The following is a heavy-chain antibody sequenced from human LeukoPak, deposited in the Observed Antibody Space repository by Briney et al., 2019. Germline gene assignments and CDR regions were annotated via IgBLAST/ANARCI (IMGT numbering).Heavy chain of an antibody. D-gene: IGHD3-10*01. J-gene: IGHJ5*02. CDR1: GGSISSGSYY. V-gene: IGHV4-61*02. Sequence: SQTLSLTCTVSGGSISSGSYYWSWIRQPAGKGLERIGRIYTSGSTNYNPSLKSRVTISVDTSKNQFSLKLSSVTAADTAVYYCARALVRGVRINWFDPWGQGTLVTVSS. CDR3: ARALVRGVRINWFDP. CDR2: IYTSGST.